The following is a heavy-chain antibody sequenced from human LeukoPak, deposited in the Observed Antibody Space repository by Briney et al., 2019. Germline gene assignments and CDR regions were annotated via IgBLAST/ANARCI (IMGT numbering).Heavy chain of an antibody. CDR1: GGSISSSSYY. V-gene: IGHV4-39*01. CDR3: ARYVLSVAGTSL. Sequence: SETLSLTCTVSGGSISSSSYYWVRVPQPPGQGWEGIVTIYYSGSTYYNPSLKSRVTISVDTSKYQFSLKLSCVPAADTAVYNCARYVLSVAGTSLWGQGTLVTVSS. J-gene: IGHJ4*02. D-gene: IGHD6-19*01. CDR2: IYYSGST.